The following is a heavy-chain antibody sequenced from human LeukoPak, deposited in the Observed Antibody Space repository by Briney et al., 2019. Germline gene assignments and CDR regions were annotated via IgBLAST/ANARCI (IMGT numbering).Heavy chain of an antibody. CDR1: GXSISSYY. Sequence: SETLSLTCTVSGXSISSYYGSWIRQPPGRGLEWIGYMSHSGSTNYNASLKSRVTISLDTSKNQFSLKQSSVTAADTAVYYCARAPSGDYFDYWGRGTLVTVSS. V-gene: IGHV4-59*01. CDR3: ARAPSGDYFDY. CDR2: MSHSGST. D-gene: IGHD7-27*01. J-gene: IGHJ4*02.